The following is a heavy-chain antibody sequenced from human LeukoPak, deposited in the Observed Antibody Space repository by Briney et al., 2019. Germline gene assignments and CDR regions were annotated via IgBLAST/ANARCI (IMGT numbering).Heavy chain of an antibody. CDR3: ARDRGITIFGVVIRGNWFDP. J-gene: IGHJ5*02. CDR2: VIPIFGTA. Sequence: GASVNVSCKASGGTFSSYAISWVRQAPGQGLEWMGGVIPIFGTANYAQKLQGRVTMTTDTSTSTAYMELRSLRSDDTAVYYCARDRGITIFGVVIRGNWFDPWGQGTLVTVSS. D-gene: IGHD3-3*01. CDR1: GGTFSSYA. V-gene: IGHV1-69*05.